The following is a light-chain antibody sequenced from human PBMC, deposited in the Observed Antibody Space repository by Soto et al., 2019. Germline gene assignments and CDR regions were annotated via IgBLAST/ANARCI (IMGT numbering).Light chain of an antibody. J-gene: IGLJ1*01. CDR2: EGS. CDR3: CSDAGSSTFV. CDR1: SSDVWSYNL. Sequence: QSALTRPGWVSGSPGQAITISCNGTSSDVWSYNLVSWYQQHPGKAPKLMLYEGSKRPSGVSNRFSGSKSGNTASLTISGLQAEDEADYYCCSDAGSSTFVFGTRTRVTVL. V-gene: IGLV2-23*01.